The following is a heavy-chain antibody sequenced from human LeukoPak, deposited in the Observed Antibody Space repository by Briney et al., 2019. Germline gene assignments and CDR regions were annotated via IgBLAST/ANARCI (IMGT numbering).Heavy chain of an antibody. D-gene: IGHD2-2*01. Sequence: SETLSLTCTVSGGSISSYYWSWIRQPAGKGLEWTGRIYTSGSTNYNPSLKSRVTMSVDTSKNQFSLKLSSVTAADTAVYYCARDIVVVPGHAFDIWGQGTMVTVSS. CDR1: GGSISSYY. V-gene: IGHV4-4*07. CDR2: IYTSGST. CDR3: ARDIVVVPGHAFDI. J-gene: IGHJ3*02.